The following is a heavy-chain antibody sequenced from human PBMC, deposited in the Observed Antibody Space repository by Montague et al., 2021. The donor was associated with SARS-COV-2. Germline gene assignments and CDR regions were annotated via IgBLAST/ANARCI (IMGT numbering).Heavy chain of an antibody. J-gene: IGHJ5*02. Sequence: SETLSLTCAVSGGSISDNNWCTWVRQPPGKGPEWVGEIYHSGHYNIKASLRSRVTISVDKTKNKFSQKMTSPTAADTAVYYCLLPGLGSCALDAWGQGTSVTVSS. CDR3: LLPGLGSCALDA. CDR2: IYHSGHY. CDR1: GGSISDNNW. V-gene: IGHV4/OR15-8*01. D-gene: IGHD3-10*01.